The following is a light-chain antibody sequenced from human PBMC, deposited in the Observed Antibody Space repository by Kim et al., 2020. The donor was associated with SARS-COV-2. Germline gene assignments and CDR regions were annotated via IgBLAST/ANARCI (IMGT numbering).Light chain of an antibody. Sequence: SYELTQPPSVSVAPGKTARITCGGNNIGSKSVHWYQQKPGQAPVLVIYYDSDRPSGIPERFSGSNSGNTATLTISRVEAGDEADYYCQVWVSSSAHPVFG. J-gene: IGLJ3*02. CDR2: YDS. V-gene: IGLV3-21*04. CDR1: NIGSKS. CDR3: QVWVSSSAHPV.